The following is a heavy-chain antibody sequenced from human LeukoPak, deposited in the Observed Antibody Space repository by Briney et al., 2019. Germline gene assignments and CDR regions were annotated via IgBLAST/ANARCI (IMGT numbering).Heavy chain of an antibody. D-gene: IGHD1-26*01. V-gene: IGHV3-33*06. Sequence: PGRSLRLSCAASGFTFSSYGMHWVRQAPGKGLEWVAVIRYDGNNKYYADSVKGRFTISRDNSMNTLYLQMNSLRAEDTAVYYCAKGPSGSYSKSAFDIWGQGTMVTVSS. J-gene: IGHJ3*02. CDR2: IRYDGNNK. CDR1: GFTFSSYG. CDR3: AKGPSGSYSKSAFDI.